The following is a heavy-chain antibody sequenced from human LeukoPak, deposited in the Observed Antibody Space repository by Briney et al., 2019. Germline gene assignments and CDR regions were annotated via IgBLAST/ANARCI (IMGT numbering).Heavy chain of an antibody. D-gene: IGHD6-13*01. Sequence: SVKVSCKASGGTFSSYAISWVRQAPGQGLEWMGRIIPILGIANYAQKLQGRVTMTTDTSTSTAYMELRSLRSDDTAVYYCARDLSAAGTGPYYFDYWGQGTLVTVSS. CDR2: IIPILGIA. CDR1: GGTFSSYA. CDR3: ARDLSAAGTGPYYFDY. J-gene: IGHJ4*02. V-gene: IGHV1-69*04.